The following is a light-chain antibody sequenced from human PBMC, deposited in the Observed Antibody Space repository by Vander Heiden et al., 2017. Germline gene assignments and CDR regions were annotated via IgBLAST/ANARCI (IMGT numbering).Light chain of an antibody. CDR2: RKN. J-gene: IGLJ2*01. CDR1: SSNTGSNY. V-gene: IGLV1-47*01. Sequence: QSVLPQPPSASGTPGQSVTISCSGSSSNTGSNYVYGSQQRPGTAPKLLIFRKNQRPSGAPDRCSGSKSGTSAPPAISGLRSEDEADYYGAAWDDSLSGLVVFGGGTKLTVL. CDR3: AAWDDSLSGLVV.